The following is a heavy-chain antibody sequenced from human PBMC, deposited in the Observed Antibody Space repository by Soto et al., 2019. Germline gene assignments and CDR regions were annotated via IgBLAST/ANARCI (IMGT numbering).Heavy chain of an antibody. CDR3: ARDCGRFLVCYGMDV. CDR1: GGSISSYY. D-gene: IGHD3-3*01. V-gene: IGHV4-59*01. J-gene: IGHJ6*02. CDR2: IYYSGST. Sequence: SETLSLTCTVSGGSISSYYWSWIRQPPGKGLEWIGYIYYSGSTNYNPSLKSRVTISVDTSKNQFSLKLSSVTAADTAVYYCARDCGRFLVCYGMDVWGQGTTVTVSS.